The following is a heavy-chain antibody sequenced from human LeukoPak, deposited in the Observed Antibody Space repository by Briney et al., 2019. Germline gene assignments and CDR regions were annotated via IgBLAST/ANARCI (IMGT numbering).Heavy chain of an antibody. V-gene: IGHV3-21*01. CDR3: ARDWSYGSGNDAFDI. J-gene: IGHJ3*02. CDR2: ISSSSSYI. CDR1: GFTVSSNY. Sequence: GGSLRLSCAASGFTVSSNYMSWVRQAPGKGLEWVSSISSSSSYIYYADSVKGRFTISRDNAKNSLYLQMNSLRAEDTAVYYCARDWSYGSGNDAFDIWGQGTMVTVSS. D-gene: IGHD3-10*01.